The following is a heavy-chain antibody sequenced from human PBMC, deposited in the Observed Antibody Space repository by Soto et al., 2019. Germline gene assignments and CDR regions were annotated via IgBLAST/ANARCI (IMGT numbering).Heavy chain of an antibody. CDR1: GGSISSYY. CDR2: IYYSGST. D-gene: IGHD3-22*01. Sequence: SETLSLTCTVSGGSISSYYWSWIRQPPGKGLEWIGYIYYSGSTNYNPSLKSRVTISVDTSQNQFSLMLTSVTAADTAVYYCARPRSSGYAGEFDYWGQGTLVTVSS. J-gene: IGHJ4*02. CDR3: ARPRSSGYAGEFDY. V-gene: IGHV4-59*01.